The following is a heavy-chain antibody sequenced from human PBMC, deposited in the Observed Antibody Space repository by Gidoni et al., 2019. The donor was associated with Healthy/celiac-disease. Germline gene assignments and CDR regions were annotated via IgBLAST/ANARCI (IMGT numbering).Heavy chain of an antibody. D-gene: IGHD6-6*01. CDR3: ASEYSSSSGVGAFDI. J-gene: IGHJ3*02. V-gene: IGHV1-69*02. CDR2: IIPILGIA. Sequence: VQLVQSVAEVKKPGSSVKVSCKASGGTFSSYTISWVRQAPGQGLEWMGRIIPILGIANYAQKFQGRVTITADKSTSTAYMELSSLRSEDTAVYYCASEYSSSSGVGAFDIWGQGTMVTVSS. CDR1: GGTFSSYT.